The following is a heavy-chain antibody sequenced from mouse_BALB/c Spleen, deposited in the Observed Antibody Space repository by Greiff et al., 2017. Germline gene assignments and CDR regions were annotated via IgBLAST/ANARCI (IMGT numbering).Heavy chain of an antibody. J-gene: IGHJ4*01. CDR1: GYAFSSSW. Sequence: QVQLQQSGPELVKPGASVKISCKASGYAFSSSWMNWVKQRPGQGLEWIGRIYPGDGDTNYNGKFKGKATLTADKSSSTAYMQLSSLTSVDSAVYFCARPYGNYYAMDYWGQGTSVTVSS. CDR2: IYPGDGDT. CDR3: ARPYGNYYAMDY. V-gene: IGHV1-82*01. D-gene: IGHD2-10*02.